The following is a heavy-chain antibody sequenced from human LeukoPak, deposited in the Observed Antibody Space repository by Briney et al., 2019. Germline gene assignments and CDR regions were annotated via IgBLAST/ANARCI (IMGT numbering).Heavy chain of an antibody. J-gene: IGHJ4*02. CDR2: VSGRDTST. Sequence: GGSLRLSCAASGFTFSNYAMSWVRQAPGKGLEWVSAVSGRDTSTYYADSVKGRFTISRDNSKNTLYQQMNSLRAEDTAIYYCAKWGDYDVLTGYYDSDYWGQGTLVTVSS. D-gene: IGHD3-9*01. V-gene: IGHV3-23*01. CDR1: GFTFSNYA. CDR3: AKWGDYDVLTGYYDSDY.